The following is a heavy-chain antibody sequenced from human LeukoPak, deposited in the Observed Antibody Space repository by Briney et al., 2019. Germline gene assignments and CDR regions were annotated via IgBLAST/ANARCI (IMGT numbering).Heavy chain of an antibody. V-gene: IGHV3-23*01. Sequence: PGGSLRLSCAASGFTFSSYAMSWVRQAPGKGLEWVSAIGSGRSTYYADSVKGRFTISRDNSKNTLYLQMNSLRADDTAVYYCAKDRLRFCTGGNCYSPVDYWGQGILVTVSS. D-gene: IGHD2-15*01. CDR1: GFTFSSYA. CDR2: IGSGRST. J-gene: IGHJ4*01. CDR3: AKDRLRFCTGGNCYSPVDY.